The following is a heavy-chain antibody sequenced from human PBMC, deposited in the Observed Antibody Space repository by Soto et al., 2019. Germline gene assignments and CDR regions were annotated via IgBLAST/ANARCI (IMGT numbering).Heavy chain of an antibody. CDR3: ARLQGIGYDGWYFDL. J-gene: IGHJ2*01. Sequence: QVQLQESGPGLVKPSETLSLTCTVSDGSISGSYWSWIRQPPGKGLEWIGYIWSNGTTNYKPSLKSRVTISVDTSKKQFSLMLSSVTAADTAIYYCARLQGIGYDGWYFDLWGRGALVTVSS. CDR1: DGSISGSY. CDR2: IWSNGTT. D-gene: IGHD2-2*01. V-gene: IGHV4-4*09.